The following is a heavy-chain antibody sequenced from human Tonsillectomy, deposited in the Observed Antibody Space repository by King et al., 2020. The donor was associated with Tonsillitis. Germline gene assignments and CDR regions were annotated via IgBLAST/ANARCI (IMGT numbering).Heavy chain of an antibody. CDR2: INSDGSST. J-gene: IGHJ4*02. CDR3: ARGGGSGYDTFDY. CDR1: VFTFSSYW. Sequence: VQLVESGGGLVQPGGSLRLSCAASVFTFSSYWMHWVRHAPGKGLVWVSRINSDGSSTSYADSVKGRFTISRDNAKNTLYLQMNSLRAEDTAVYYCARGGGSGYDTFDYWGQGTLVTVSS. D-gene: IGHD5-12*01. V-gene: IGHV3-74*01.